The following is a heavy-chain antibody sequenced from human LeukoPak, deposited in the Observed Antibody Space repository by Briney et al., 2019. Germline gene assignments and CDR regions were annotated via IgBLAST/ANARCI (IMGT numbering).Heavy chain of an antibody. V-gene: IGHV4-59*01. CDR3: ARGASIAARYWFDP. CDR2: IYYSGGT. D-gene: IGHD6-6*01. J-gene: IGHJ5*02. CDR1: GGSISSYY. Sequence: SETLSLTCTVSGGSISSYYWSWIRQPPGRGLQWIGYIYYSGGTNYNPSLKSRVTISVDTSKNQFSLKLSSVTAADTAVYYCARGASIAARYWFDPWGQGTLVTVSS.